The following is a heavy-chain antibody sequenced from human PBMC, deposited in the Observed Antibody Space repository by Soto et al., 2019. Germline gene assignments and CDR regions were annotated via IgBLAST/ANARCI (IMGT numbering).Heavy chain of an antibody. CDR2: IYYSGST. V-gene: IGHV4-31*03. D-gene: IGHD3-22*01. CDR1: GGSISSGGYY. J-gene: IGHJ4*02. Sequence: SETLSLTCTVSGGSISSGGYYWSWIRQHPGKGLEWIGYIYYSGSTYYNPSLKSRVTISVDTSKNQFSLKLSSVTAADTAVYYCARSKAGYYYDSSGPDYWCQGTLVTVSS. CDR3: ARSKAGYYYDSSGPDY.